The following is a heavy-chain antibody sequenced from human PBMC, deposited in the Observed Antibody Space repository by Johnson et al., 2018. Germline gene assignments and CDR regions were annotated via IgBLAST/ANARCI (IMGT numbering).Heavy chain of an antibody. J-gene: IGHJ6*02. Sequence: QVQLVQSGGGVVPPGRTLRLSCAASGFTFSNYGMHWVRQAPGKGLEWVALIWFDGNNKYYGESVKGRFTVSRDNSKNTLYLQMNSLRAEDTAVYYCARPAGSGRVRSNSGRAVWGQGTPVTVSS. D-gene: IGHD3-10*01. CDR1: GFTFSNYG. V-gene: IGHV3-33*01. CDR3: ARPAGSGRVRSNSGRAV. CDR2: IWFDGNNK.